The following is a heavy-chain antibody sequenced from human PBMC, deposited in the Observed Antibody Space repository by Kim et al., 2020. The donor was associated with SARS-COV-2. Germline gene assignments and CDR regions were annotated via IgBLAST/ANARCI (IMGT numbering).Heavy chain of an antibody. CDR3: TEGGSGWSFDY. D-gene: IGHD6-19*01. CDR2: T. Sequence: TAYAASVKGRLTISRDDSKNTAYLQMNSLKTEDTAVYYCTEGGSGWSFDYWGQGTLVTVSS. J-gene: IGHJ4*02. V-gene: IGHV3-73*01.